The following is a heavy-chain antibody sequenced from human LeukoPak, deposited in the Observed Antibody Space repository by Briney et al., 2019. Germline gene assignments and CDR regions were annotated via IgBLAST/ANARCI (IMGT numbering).Heavy chain of an antibody. D-gene: IGHD3-22*01. J-gene: IGHJ6*03. V-gene: IGHV4-39*07. CDR2: IYYSGST. CDR3: ARSSEGRYYYDSSGFSYYYYYMDV. Sequence: SETLSLTCTVSSASISSSPYYWAWIRQSPGKGLEWIGSIYYSGSTYYNPSLKSRVTISVDTSKNQFSLKLSSVTAADTAVYYCARSSEGRYYYDSSGFSYYYYYMDVWGKGTTVTISS. CDR1: SASISSSPYY.